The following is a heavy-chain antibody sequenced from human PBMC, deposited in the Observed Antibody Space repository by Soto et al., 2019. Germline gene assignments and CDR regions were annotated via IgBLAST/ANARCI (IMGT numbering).Heavy chain of an antibody. Sequence: PSETLSLTCAVSGGSISSSNWWSWVRQPPGKGLEWIGEIYHSGSTNYNPSLKSRVTISVDKSKNQFSLKLSSVTAADTAVYYCAGLYYYDSSGYYYQIFDYWGQGTLGTVS. CDR3: AGLYYYDSSGYYYQIFDY. J-gene: IGHJ4*02. D-gene: IGHD3-22*01. V-gene: IGHV4-4*02. CDR1: GGSISSSNW. CDR2: IYHSGST.